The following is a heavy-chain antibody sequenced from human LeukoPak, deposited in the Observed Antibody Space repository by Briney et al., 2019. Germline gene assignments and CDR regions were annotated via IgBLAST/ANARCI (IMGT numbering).Heavy chain of an antibody. Sequence: GGSLRLSCAASGFTFSSYWMSWVRQAPGKGLEWVANIKQDGSEKYYVDSVKGRFTISRDNAKNSLYLQMNSLRAEDTAVYYCASDRAFWSGYYAAFDYWGLGTLVTVSS. CDR1: GFTFSSYW. CDR2: IKQDGSEK. CDR3: ASDRAFWSGYYAAFDY. V-gene: IGHV3-7*01. J-gene: IGHJ4*02. D-gene: IGHD3-3*01.